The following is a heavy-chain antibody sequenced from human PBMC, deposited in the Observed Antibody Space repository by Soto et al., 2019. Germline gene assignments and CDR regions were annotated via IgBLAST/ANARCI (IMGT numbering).Heavy chain of an antibody. CDR2: ISYDGSNK. V-gene: IGHV3-30*18. J-gene: IGHJ4*02. D-gene: IGHD2-21*02. Sequence: PGGSLRLSCAASGFTFSSYGMHWVRQAPGKGLEWVAVISYDGSNKYYADSVKGRFTISRDNSKNTLYLQMNNLRAEDTAVYYCAKDKHIVVVTAPFDYWGQGTLVTVSS. CDR1: GFTFSSYG. CDR3: AKDKHIVVVTAPFDY.